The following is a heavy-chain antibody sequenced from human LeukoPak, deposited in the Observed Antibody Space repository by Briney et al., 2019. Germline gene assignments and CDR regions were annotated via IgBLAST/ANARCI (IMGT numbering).Heavy chain of an antibody. CDR2: IYYSGST. V-gene: IGHV4-30-4*01. D-gene: IGHD3-10*01. CDR3: ASGISPLSYGSGSYRY. CDR1: GGSISSGDYY. J-gene: IGHJ4*02. Sequence: SQTLSLTCTVSGGSISSGDYYWSWIRQPPGKGLEWIGYIYYSGSTYYNPSLKSRVTISVDTSKNQFSLELSSVTAADTAVYYCASGISPLSYGSGSYRYWGQGTLVTVSS.